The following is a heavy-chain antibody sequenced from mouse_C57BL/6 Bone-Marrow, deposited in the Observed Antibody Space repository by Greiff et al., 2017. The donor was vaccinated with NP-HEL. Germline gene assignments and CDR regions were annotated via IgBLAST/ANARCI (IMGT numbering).Heavy chain of an antibody. D-gene: IGHD2-10*02. Sequence: EVMLVESGGGLVKPGGSLKLSCAASGFTFSSYAMSWVRQTPEKRLEWVATISHGGSYTYYPDNVKGRFTISRDNAKNNLYLQMSHLKSEDTAMYYCARVSILAWFAYWGQGTLVTVSA. CDR1: GFTFSSYA. CDR2: ISHGGSYT. CDR3: ARVSILAWFAY. V-gene: IGHV5-4*03. J-gene: IGHJ3*01.